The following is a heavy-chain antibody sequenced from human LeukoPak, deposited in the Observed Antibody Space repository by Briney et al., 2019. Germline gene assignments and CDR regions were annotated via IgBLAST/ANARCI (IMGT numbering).Heavy chain of an antibody. CDR1: GFTFSSYS. Sequence: PGGSLRLSCAASGFTFSSYSMNWVRQAPGKGLEWVSSISSSSSYIYYADSVKGRFTISRDNAKNSLYLQMNSLRAEDTAVYYCARGNDVPSIAARRGPDYWGQGTLVTVSS. CDR2: ISSSSSYI. V-gene: IGHV3-21*01. D-gene: IGHD6-6*01. J-gene: IGHJ4*02. CDR3: ARGNDVPSIAARRGPDY.